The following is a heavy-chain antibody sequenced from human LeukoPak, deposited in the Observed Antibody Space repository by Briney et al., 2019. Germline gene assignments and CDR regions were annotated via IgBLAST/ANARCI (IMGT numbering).Heavy chain of an antibody. CDR2: IYYSGST. Sequence: SETLSLTCTVSGGSISSYYWSWIRQPPGKGLEWIGYIYYSGSTNYNPSLKSRVTISVDTSKNQFSLKLSSVTAADTAVYYCAKRPPPGIAAAGTKDYYYMDVWGKGTTVTASS. CDR1: GGSISSYY. CDR3: AKRPPPGIAAAGTKDYYYMDV. J-gene: IGHJ6*03. V-gene: IGHV4-59*08. D-gene: IGHD6-13*01.